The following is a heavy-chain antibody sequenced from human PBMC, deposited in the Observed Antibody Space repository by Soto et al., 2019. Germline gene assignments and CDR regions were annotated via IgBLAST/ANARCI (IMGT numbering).Heavy chain of an antibody. J-gene: IGHJ6*02. V-gene: IGHV1-69*06. CDR3: ASYYYGSGSYYGGMDV. CDR1: GGTFSSYA. CDR2: IIHIFGTA. D-gene: IGHD3-10*01. Sequence: QVQLVQSGAEVKKPGSSVKVSCKASGGTFSSYAISWVRQAPGQGLEWMGGIIHIFGTANYAQKFQGRVTITADKSTSTAYMELSSLRSEDTAVYYCASYYYGSGSYYGGMDVWGQGTTVTVSS.